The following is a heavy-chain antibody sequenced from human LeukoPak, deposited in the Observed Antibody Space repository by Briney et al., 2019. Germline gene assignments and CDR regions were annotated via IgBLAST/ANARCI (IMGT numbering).Heavy chain of an antibody. CDR2: IIPILGIA. J-gene: IGHJ4*02. D-gene: IGHD5-12*01. V-gene: IGHV1-69*04. Sequence: ASVKVSCKASGGTFSSYAISWVRQAPGQGLEWMGRIIPILGIANYAQKFQGRVTITADKSTSTAYMELSSLRSEATAVYYCASLWYSGYDYDDYLGQGTLVTGSS. CDR1: GGTFSSYA. CDR3: ASLWYSGYDYDDY.